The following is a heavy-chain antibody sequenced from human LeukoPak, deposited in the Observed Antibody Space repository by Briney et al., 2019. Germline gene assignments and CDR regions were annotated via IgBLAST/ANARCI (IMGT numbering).Heavy chain of an antibody. Sequence: GGSLRLSCAASGFTFSNYAMNWVRQAPGKGLEWVSAISGSGGNTYYSDSVKGRFTISRDNSKNTLYLQMNSLRAEDTAVYYCAKDKRLGYCSSTSCLDHYFDYWGQGTLVTVSS. J-gene: IGHJ4*02. CDR3: AKDKRLGYCSSTSCLDHYFDY. CDR2: ISGSGGNT. V-gene: IGHV3-23*01. CDR1: GFTFSNYA. D-gene: IGHD2-2*01.